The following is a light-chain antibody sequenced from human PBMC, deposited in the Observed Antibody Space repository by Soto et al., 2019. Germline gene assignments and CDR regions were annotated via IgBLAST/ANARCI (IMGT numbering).Light chain of an antibody. Sequence: TVMTQSPATLSVSPGGRATLSCRASQSISDTLAWYQQKPGQAPRLLIHGASTRATGFPARFSGSGSGTDFTLTIGRLEPEDFAFYYCQQYGSSPQTFGQGTRLEIK. CDR1: QSISDT. CDR2: GAS. J-gene: IGKJ5*01. V-gene: IGKV3-15*01. CDR3: QQYGSSPQT.